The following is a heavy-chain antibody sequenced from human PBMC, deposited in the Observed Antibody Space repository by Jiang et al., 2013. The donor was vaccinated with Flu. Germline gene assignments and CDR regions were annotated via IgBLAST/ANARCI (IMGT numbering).Heavy chain of an antibody. CDR3: ARQVIPPWDGEMDV. CDR1: GGSISSSSYY. J-gene: IGHJ6*02. V-gene: IGHV4-39*01. D-gene: IGHD3-10*01. Sequence: GLLKPSETLSLTCTVSGGSISSSSYYWGWIRQPPGRGLEWIGSIYYSGSTYYNPSLKSRVTISVDTSKNQFSLKLSSVTAADTAVYYCARQVIPPWDGEMDVWGQGTTVTVSS. CDR2: IYYSGST.